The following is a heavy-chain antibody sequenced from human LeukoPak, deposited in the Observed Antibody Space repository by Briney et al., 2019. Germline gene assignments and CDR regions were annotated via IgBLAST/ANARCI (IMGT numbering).Heavy chain of an antibody. J-gene: IGHJ4*02. CDR3: AKGKVTPPFDY. V-gene: IGHV3-7*03. Sequence: GGSLRLSCAASGFTFSSYWMSWVRQAPGKGLEWVANIKQDGSEKYYVDSVKGRFTISRDNSKNTLYLQMNSLRAEDTAVYYCAKGKVTPPFDYWGQGTLVTVSS. D-gene: IGHD5-18*01. CDR1: GFTFSSYW. CDR2: IKQDGSEK.